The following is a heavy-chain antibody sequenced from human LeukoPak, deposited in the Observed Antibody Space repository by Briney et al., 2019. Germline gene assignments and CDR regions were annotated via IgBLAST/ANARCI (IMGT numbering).Heavy chain of an antibody. CDR2: IYYSGST. CDR1: GGSISSYY. D-gene: IGHD6-19*01. CDR3: ARDKWVDYYYYGMDV. J-gene: IGHJ6*02. V-gene: IGHV4-59*01. Sequence: PSETLSLTCTVSGGSISSYYWSWIRQPPGKGLEWIGYIYYSGSTNYDPSLKSRVTISADTSKNQFSLKLSSVTAADTAVYYCARDKWVDYYYYGMDVWGQGTTVTVSS.